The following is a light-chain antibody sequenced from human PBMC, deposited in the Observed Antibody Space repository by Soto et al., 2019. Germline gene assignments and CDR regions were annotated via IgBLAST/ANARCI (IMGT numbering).Light chain of an antibody. J-gene: IGKJ1*01. CDR1: QSISSY. Sequence: DIQMTQSPSSLSASVGDRVTITCRASQSISSYLNWYQQKPGKAPKLLIFAASSLQSGVPSRFGGSGSGTDFTLTISSLQPEDFATYYCQQTYSTPLALGQGTKVDIK. CDR3: QQTYSTPLA. V-gene: IGKV1-39*01. CDR2: AAS.